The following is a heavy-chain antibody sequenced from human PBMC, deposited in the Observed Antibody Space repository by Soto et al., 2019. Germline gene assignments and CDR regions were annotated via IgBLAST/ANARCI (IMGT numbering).Heavy chain of an antibody. V-gene: IGHV4-34*01. CDR2: INHSGST. D-gene: IGHD2-15*01. CDR1: GGSFSGYY. CDR3: ARGGYCSGGSCYHSPLPRYYGMDV. J-gene: IGHJ6*02. Sequence: SETLSLTCAVYGGSFSGYYWSWIRQPPGKGLEWIGEINHSGSTNYNPSLKSRVTISVDTSKNQFSLKLSSVTAADTAVYYCARGGYCSGGSCYHSPLPRYYGMDVWGQGTTVTVSS.